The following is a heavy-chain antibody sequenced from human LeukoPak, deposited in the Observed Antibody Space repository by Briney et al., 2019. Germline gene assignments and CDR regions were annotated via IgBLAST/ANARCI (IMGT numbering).Heavy chain of an antibody. CDR1: GGTFSNDA. CDR2: VIPTLGIA. D-gene: IGHD3-10*01. V-gene: IGHV1-69*04. Sequence: SVKVSCKASGGTFSNDAISWVRQAPGQGLEWMGRVIPTLGIALYAQRFKGRVTITADKSTSTAYMELRSLRSDDTAVYYCAAITMVRGAPDYWGQGTLVTVSS. J-gene: IGHJ4*02. CDR3: AAITMVRGAPDY.